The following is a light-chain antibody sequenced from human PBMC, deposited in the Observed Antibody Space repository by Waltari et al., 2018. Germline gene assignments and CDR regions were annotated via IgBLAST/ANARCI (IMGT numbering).Light chain of an antibody. CDR2: AAS. J-gene: IGKJ2*01. CDR3: QQYYSYLT. CDR1: QGISSY. Sequence: AIRITQSPSSLSASTGDRVTITCRASQGISSYLAWYQQKPGKAPNLLIYAASTLQSGVPSRFSGIGSGTDFTLTISCLQSEDFATYYCQQYYSYLTFGQGTKLEIK. V-gene: IGKV1-8*01.